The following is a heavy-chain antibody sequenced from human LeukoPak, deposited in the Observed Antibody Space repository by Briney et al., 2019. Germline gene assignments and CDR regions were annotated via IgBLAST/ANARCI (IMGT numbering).Heavy chain of an antibody. CDR1: GGTFSSYA. CDR3: ARGEIQLWSLLGDY. D-gene: IGHD5-18*01. Sequence: GASVKVSCKASGGTFSSYAISWVRQAPGQGLEWMGRIIPILGIANYAQKFQGRVTITADKSTSTAYMELSSLRSEDTAVYYCARGEIQLWSLLGDYWGQGTLVTVSS. V-gene: IGHV1-69*04. CDR2: IIPILGIA. J-gene: IGHJ4*02.